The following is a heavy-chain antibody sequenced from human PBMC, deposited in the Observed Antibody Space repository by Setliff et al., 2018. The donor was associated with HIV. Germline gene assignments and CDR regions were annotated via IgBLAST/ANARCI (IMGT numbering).Heavy chain of an antibody. V-gene: IGHV4-39*01. Sequence: SETLSLTCTVSGASISSSTYYWGWIRQPPGKGLEWIGTIYYSGSTYYNPSLKSRVTISVDTSKNQFSLKLSSVTAADTAVYYCVQLWSPGYWGQGTLVTVSS. D-gene: IGHD5-18*01. CDR2: IYYSGST. J-gene: IGHJ4*02. CDR3: VQLWSPGY. CDR1: GASISSSTYY.